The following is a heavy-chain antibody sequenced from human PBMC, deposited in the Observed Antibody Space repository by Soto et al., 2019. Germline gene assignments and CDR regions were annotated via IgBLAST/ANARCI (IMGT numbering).Heavy chain of an antibody. D-gene: IGHD3-22*01. CDR2: IYHSGST. CDR1: GGSISSRDYY. CDR3: ARGRYYSDTTGFPILDY. Sequence: TLSLTCTVSGGSISSRDYYWTWIRQHPGKDLEWIGYIYHSGSTFYNPSLKSRLSISEDTSKNQFSLKLSSVTAADTAVYYCARGRYYSDTTGFPILDYWGQGTLVTVSS. J-gene: IGHJ4*02. V-gene: IGHV4-31*03.